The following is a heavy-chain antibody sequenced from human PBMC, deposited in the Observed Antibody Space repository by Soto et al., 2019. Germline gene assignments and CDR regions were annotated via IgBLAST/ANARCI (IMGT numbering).Heavy chain of an antibody. Sequence: LRLSCAASGFTFSNAWMSWVRQAPGKGLEWVGRIKSKTDGGTTDYAAPVKGRFTISRDDSKNTLYLQMNSLKTEDTAVYYCTTEAYDYVWGSYLSSAFDIWGQGTMVTVSS. CDR3: TTEAYDYVWGSYLSSAFDI. CDR1: GFTFSNAW. CDR2: IKSKTDGGTT. V-gene: IGHV3-15*01. D-gene: IGHD3-16*02. J-gene: IGHJ3*02.